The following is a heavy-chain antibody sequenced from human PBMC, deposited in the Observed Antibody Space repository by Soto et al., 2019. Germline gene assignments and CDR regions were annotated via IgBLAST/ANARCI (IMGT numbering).Heavy chain of an antibody. V-gene: IGHV3-30*18. Sequence: GGSLRLSCAASGLTFSSYGMHWVRQAPGKGLEWVAVISYDGSNKYYADSVKGRFTISRDNSKNTLYLQMNSLRAEDTAVYYCAKGILEWLLSYYYYGMDVWGQGTTVTVPS. CDR2: ISYDGSNK. J-gene: IGHJ6*02. CDR1: GLTFSSYG. CDR3: AKGILEWLLSYYYYGMDV. D-gene: IGHD3-3*01.